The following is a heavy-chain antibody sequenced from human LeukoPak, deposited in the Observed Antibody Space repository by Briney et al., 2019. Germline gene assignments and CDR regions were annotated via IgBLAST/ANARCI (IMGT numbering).Heavy chain of an antibody. J-gene: IGHJ4*02. V-gene: IGHV3-23*01. Sequence: PGGSLRLSCAASGFTFSSYAMSWVRQAPGKGVEWVSAISGSGGSTYYADSVKGRFTISRDNSKNTLYLQMNSLRAEDTAVYYCAKGGYSGSWSKFDYWGQGTLVTASS. CDR1: GFTFSSYA. CDR3: AKGGYSGSWSKFDY. D-gene: IGHD6-13*01. CDR2: ISGSGGST.